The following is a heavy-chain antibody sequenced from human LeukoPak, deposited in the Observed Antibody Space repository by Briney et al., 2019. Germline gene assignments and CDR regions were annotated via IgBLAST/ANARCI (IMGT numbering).Heavy chain of an antibody. CDR3: ARASYDSSGYYPAAFDI. J-gene: IGHJ3*02. CDR1: GFTFSGYS. Sequence: GGSLRLSCAASGFTFSGYSMNWVRQAPGKGLEWVSFISTVSSYMYSADPVKGRFTVSRDNAKNSLYLQMNSLGAEDTALYYCARASYDSSGYYPAAFDIWSQGTMVTVS. D-gene: IGHD3-22*01. V-gene: IGHV3-21*01. CDR2: ISTVSSYM.